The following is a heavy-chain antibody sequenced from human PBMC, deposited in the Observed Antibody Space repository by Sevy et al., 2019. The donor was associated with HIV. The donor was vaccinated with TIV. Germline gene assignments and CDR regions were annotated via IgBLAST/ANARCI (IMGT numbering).Heavy chain of an antibody. CDR2: MKSKTDGGTT. V-gene: IGHV3-15*01. D-gene: IGHD3-16*01. CDR1: GFTFSIIY. CDR3: TTVGFPHWGSEALDS. Sequence: GGSLRISCAASGFTFSIIYMNWVRQSPGKGLEWVGRMKSKTDGGTTDYAAPVKDRFTMSRDDSKNTLYLQMNSLEADDTAVYYCTTVGFPHWGSEALDSWGQGTMVTVSS. J-gene: IGHJ3*02.